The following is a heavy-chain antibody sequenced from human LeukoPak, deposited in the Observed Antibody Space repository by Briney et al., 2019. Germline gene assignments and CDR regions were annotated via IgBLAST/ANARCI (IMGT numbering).Heavy chain of an antibody. J-gene: IGHJ4*02. CDR2: IYYSGTT. D-gene: IGHD6-13*01. CDR1: GGSISSYY. CDR3: AREGGQSSSWYDY. V-gene: IGHV4-59*01. Sequence: ASETLSLTCTVSGGSISSYYWSWIRQPPGKGLEWIGYIYYSGTTNYNPSLKSRVTISVDTSKNQFSLKLSSVTAADTAVYFSAREGGQSSSWYDYWGQGTLVTVPS.